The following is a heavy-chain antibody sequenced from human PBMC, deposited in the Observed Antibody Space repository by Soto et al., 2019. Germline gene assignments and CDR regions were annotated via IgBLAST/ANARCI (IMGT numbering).Heavy chain of an antibody. V-gene: IGHV3-7*01. J-gene: IGHJ4*02. D-gene: IGHD1-1*01. CDR2: INEDGSEK. Sequence: EVQLVESGGGLVQPGGPLRLSCAASGFTFSSHWMTWVRQAPGKGLEWVANINEDGSEKYYMDSVKGRFTISRDNAKNSLYLQMNSLRAEDTAVFYCARGDNPEYWGQGTLVTVSS. CDR1: GFTFSSHW. CDR3: ARGDNPEY.